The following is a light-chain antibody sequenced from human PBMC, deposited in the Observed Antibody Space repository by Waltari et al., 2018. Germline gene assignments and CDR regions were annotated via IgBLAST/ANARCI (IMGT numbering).Light chain of an antibody. CDR1: SPNIGAGYE. CDR3: QSYDSSLSGSGV. J-gene: IGLJ3*02. Sequence: QSVLTQPPSVSGPPGQLVTIPCTGRSPNIGAGYELQWHQQLPGTAPKLLIYGNSKRPSGVPDRFSGSKSGTSASLDITGLQAEDEADYYCQSYDSSLSGSGVFGGGTKLTVL. V-gene: IGLV1-40*01. CDR2: GNS.